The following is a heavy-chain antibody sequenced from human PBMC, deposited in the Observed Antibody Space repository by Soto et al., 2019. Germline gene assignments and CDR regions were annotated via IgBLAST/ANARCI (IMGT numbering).Heavy chain of an antibody. CDR2: ITSSGSTI. V-gene: IGHV3-48*01. CDR3: SSWLITLHAFHM. CDR1: GFTFSSYS. J-gene: IGHJ3*02. Sequence: EVQLVESGGGLVQPGGSLRLSCAASGFTFSSYSMSWVRQAPGKGLEWVSYITSSGSTIFYSDSVKGRFTISRESAKNSLYLQMNSLRAEDTAVYYCSSWLITLHAFHMWGRGTMVTVSS. D-gene: IGHD1-20*01.